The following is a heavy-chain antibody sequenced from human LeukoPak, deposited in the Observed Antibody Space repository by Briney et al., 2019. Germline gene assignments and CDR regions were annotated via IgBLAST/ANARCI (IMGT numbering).Heavy chain of an antibody. V-gene: IGHV4-59*08. CDR3: ARSSSGYYFYY. CDR1: GVSISSYY. Sequence: SETLSLTCTVSGVSISSYYWSWIRQPPGKGLEWIGYIYYSGSTNYNPAVTSRVTISVDTSKNQFSVKLSSVTAADTAVYYCARSSSGYYFYYWGQGNLVTVSS. D-gene: IGHD3-22*01. CDR2: IYYSGST. J-gene: IGHJ4*02.